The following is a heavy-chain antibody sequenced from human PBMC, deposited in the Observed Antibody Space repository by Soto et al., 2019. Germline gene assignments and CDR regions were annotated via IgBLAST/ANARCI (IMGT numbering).Heavy chain of an antibody. CDR2: ISAYNGNT. D-gene: IGHD3-9*01. CDR1: GYTFTSYG. CDR3: ASESAPEYYDILTGYDFGTHTRGMDG. J-gene: IGHJ6*02. Sequence: ASVKVSCKASGYTFTSYGISWVRQAPGQGLEWMGWISAYNGNTNYAQKLQGRVTMTRDTSTSTAYMELSRLRAYDTAVYYCASESAPEYYDILTGYDFGTHTRGMDGWGQGTTVTFSS. V-gene: IGHV1-18*01.